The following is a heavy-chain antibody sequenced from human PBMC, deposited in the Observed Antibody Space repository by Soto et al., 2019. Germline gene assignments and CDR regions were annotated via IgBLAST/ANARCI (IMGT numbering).Heavy chain of an antibody. Sequence: TLSLTCAVYGGSFSGYYWSWIRQPPGKGLEWIGEINHSGSTNYNPSLKSRVTISVDTSKNQFSLKLSSVTAADTAVYYCARAQRVRGVPPYNWFDPWGQGTLVTVSS. J-gene: IGHJ5*02. D-gene: IGHD3-10*01. CDR2: INHSGST. CDR1: GGSFSGYY. V-gene: IGHV4-34*01. CDR3: ARAQRVRGVPPYNWFDP.